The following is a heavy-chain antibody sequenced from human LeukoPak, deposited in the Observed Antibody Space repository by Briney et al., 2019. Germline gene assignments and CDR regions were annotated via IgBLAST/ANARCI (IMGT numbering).Heavy chain of an antibody. Sequence: GGSLRLSRAPSGFTFSSYWMSWVRQPPGKGLEWVANIKQDGSEKYYVDSVKGRFTISRDNAKNSLYLQMNSLRAEDTAVYYCARKAYGLDVWGKGTTVTVSS. CDR1: GFTFSSYW. V-gene: IGHV3-7*03. CDR2: IKQDGSEK. J-gene: IGHJ6*04. CDR3: ARKAYGLDV.